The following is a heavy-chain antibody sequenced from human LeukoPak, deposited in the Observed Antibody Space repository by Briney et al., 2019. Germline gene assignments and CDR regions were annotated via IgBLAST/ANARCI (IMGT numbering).Heavy chain of an antibody. CDR2: TNPNSGGT. Sequence: ASVKVSCKASGYTFTGYYMHWVRQAPGQGLEWMGWTNPNSGGTNYAQKFQGRVTMTRDTSISTAYMELSRLRSDDTAVYYCARGSDYEDAFDIWGQGTMVTVSS. V-gene: IGHV1-2*02. J-gene: IGHJ3*02. D-gene: IGHD4-17*01. CDR3: ARGSDYEDAFDI. CDR1: GYTFTGYY.